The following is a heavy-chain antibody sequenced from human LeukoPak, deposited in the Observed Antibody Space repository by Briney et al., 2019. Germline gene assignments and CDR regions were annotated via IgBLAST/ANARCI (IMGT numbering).Heavy chain of an antibody. J-gene: IGHJ5*02. CDR1: GGTFNDSA. CDR2: IMPLFGTA. Sequence: ASVKVSCKTSGGTFNDSAISWVRQAPGQGLEWLGGIMPLFGTAGYAQKFQGRVTITKDESTRTVYLELTSLTSDDTAVYYCARDVHGDYGSGWFDPWGQGTLVSVSS. CDR3: ARDVHGDYGSGWFDP. V-gene: IGHV1-69*05. D-gene: IGHD4-17*01.